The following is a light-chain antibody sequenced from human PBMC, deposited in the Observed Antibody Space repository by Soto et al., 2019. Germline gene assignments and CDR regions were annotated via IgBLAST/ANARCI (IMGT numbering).Light chain of an antibody. J-gene: IGKJ1*01. V-gene: IGKV3-11*01. Sequence: EIVLTQSPATLSSSPGETATLSCRASQYVGSRLSWYQHKPGQAPRLLIYYMSKRATGLPARFSGSGSGTDLTLTNSSLAPDDFAIYYCHQRQSWPRTFGQETKVEIK. CDR2: YMS. CDR1: QYVGSR. CDR3: HQRQSWPRT.